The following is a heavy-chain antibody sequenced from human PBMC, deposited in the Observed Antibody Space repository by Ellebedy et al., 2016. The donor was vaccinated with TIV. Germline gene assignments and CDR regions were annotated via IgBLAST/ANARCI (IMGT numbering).Heavy chain of an antibody. J-gene: IGHJ6*02. D-gene: IGHD5-18*01. V-gene: IGHV3-23*01. CDR2: ISGSGGST. Sequence: PGGSLRLSCAASGFTVSSNYMSWVRQAPGKGLEWVSAISGSGGSTYYADSVKGRFTISRDNSKNTLYLQMNSLRAEDTAVYYCAKVRGYSYGYISDYYYGMDVWGQGTTVTVSS. CDR1: GFTVSSNY. CDR3: AKVRGYSYGYISDYYYGMDV.